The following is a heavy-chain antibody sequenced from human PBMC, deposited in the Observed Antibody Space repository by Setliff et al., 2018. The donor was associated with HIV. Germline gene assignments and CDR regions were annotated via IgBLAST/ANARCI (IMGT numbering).Heavy chain of an antibody. CDR2: ISAYNGNT. J-gene: IGHJ4*02. D-gene: IGHD1-26*01. Sequence: ASVMVSCKASGYTFANYGFSWVRQAPGQGLEWMGWISAYNGNTNYAQKVQGRVTMTTDPSTSTVYMELRSLRSDDTAVYYCARDSALIVGAARFYFDYWGQGTLVTVSS. V-gene: IGHV1-18*01. CDR1: GYTFANYG. CDR3: ARDSALIVGAARFYFDY.